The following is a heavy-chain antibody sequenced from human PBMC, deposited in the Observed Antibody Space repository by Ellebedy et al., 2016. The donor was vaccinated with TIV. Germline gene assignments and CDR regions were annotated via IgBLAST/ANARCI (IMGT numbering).Heavy chain of an antibody. V-gene: IGHV5-51*01. CDR2: IYPGDSDT. CDR1: GYSFTSYW. D-gene: IGHD6-13*01. J-gene: IGHJ4*02. CDR3: ARRVRGASAGTAIDY. Sequence: GESLKISCKGSGYSFTSYWIGWVRQMPGKGLEWMGVIYPGDSDTRYSPSFQGQVTISADKSISTAYLQWSSLTASDTAIYYCARRVRGASAGTAIDYWGQGTLVTVSS.